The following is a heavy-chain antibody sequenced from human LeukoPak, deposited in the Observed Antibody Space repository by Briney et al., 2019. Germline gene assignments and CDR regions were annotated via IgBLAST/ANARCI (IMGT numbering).Heavy chain of an antibody. V-gene: IGHV3-30-3*01. D-gene: IGHD3-3*01. CDR1: GFTFSSNG. CDR3: ARGQLLRFLEWLLSPNPVDY. CDR2: ISYDGSNK. Sequence: QPGRSLRLSCAASGFTFSSNGIHWVRQAPGKGLEWVAVISYDGSNKYYADSVKGRFTISRDNSKNTLYLQMNSLRAEDTAVYYCARGQLLRFLEWLLSPNPVDYWGQGTLVTVSS. J-gene: IGHJ4*02.